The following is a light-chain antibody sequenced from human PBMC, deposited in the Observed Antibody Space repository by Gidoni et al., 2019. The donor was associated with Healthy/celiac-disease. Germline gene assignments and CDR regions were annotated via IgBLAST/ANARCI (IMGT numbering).Light chain of an antibody. CDR1: SGSIANNY. CDR3: QSYDSSNQV. J-gene: IGLJ3*02. Sequence: NFMLTQPHSVSESPGKTVTITCTRSSGSIANNYVQWSQQPPGSAPTTVIYEDNQSPSGVPDRFSGSNDSSSNSASLTISELKTEDEADYYCQSYDSSNQVFGGGTKLTVL. CDR2: EDN. V-gene: IGLV6-57*04.